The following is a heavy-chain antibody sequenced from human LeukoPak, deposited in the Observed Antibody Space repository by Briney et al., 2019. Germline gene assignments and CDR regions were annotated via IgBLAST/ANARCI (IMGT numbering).Heavy chain of an antibody. D-gene: IGHD3-3*01. Sequence: SVKVSCKASGGTFSSYAISWVRQAPGQGLEWMGGIIPIFGTANYAQKFQGRVTITADESTSTAYMELSSLRSEDTAVYYCARDSGYDFWRGYPMDVWGQGTTVTVSS. CDR1: GGTFSSYA. CDR3: ARDSGYDFWRGYPMDV. V-gene: IGHV1-69*13. CDR2: IIPIFGTA. J-gene: IGHJ6*02.